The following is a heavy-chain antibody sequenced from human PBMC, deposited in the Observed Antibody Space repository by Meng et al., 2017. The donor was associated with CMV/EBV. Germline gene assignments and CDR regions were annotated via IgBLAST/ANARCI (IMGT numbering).Heavy chain of an antibody. J-gene: IGHJ4*02. CDR1: GGTFSSYA. Sequence: QVQLVQSGAVVKKPGSSVTVSCKASGGTFSSYAISWVRQAPGQGLEWMGGIIPIFGTANYAQKFQGRVTITADNSTSTAYMELSSLRSEDTAVYYCAGAPTYNYYDSSGYFGYWGQGTLVTVSS. D-gene: IGHD3-22*01. CDR2: IIPIFGTA. CDR3: AGAPTYNYYDSSGYFGY. V-gene: IGHV1-69*06.